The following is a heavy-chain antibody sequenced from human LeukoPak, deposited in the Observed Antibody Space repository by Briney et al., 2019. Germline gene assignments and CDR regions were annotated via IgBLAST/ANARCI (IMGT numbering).Heavy chain of an antibody. CDR3: AKLDSSGWVRDAFDI. D-gene: IGHD3-22*01. Sequence: GGSLRLSCAASGFTFSSYAMSWVRQAPGKGLEWASAISGSGGSTYYADSVKGRFTISRDNSKNTLYLQMNSLRAEDTAVYYCAKLDSSGWVRDAFDIWGQGTMVTVSS. J-gene: IGHJ3*02. CDR1: GFTFSSYA. CDR2: ISGSGGST. V-gene: IGHV3-23*01.